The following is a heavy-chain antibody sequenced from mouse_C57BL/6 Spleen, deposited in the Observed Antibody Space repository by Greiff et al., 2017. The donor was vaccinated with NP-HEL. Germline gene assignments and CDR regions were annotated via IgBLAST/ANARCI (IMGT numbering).Heavy chain of an antibody. J-gene: IGHJ3*01. V-gene: IGHV14-2*01. Sequence: EVKLLESGAELVKPGASVKLSCTASGFNITDYYMHWVKQRTEQGLEWIGRIDPEDGETKYAPKFQGKATITADTSSNTAYLQLSSLTSEDTAVYYCARGYYGSSSFAYWGQGTLVTVSA. D-gene: IGHD1-1*01. CDR2: IDPEDGET. CDR3: ARGYYGSSSFAY. CDR1: GFNITDYY.